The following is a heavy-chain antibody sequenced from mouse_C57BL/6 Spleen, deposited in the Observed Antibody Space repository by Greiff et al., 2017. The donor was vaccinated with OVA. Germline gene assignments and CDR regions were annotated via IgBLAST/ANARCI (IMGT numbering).Heavy chain of an antibody. D-gene: IGHD1-1*01. CDR2: IYPRSGNT. Sequence: VQLVESGAELARPGASVKLSCKASGYTFTSYGISWVKQRTGQGLEWIGEIYPRSGNTYYNEKFKGKATLTADKSSSTAYMELRSLTSEDSAVYFCARWGDYGSTYFDYWGQGTTLTVSS. V-gene: IGHV1-81*01. J-gene: IGHJ2*01. CDR3: ARWGDYGSTYFDY. CDR1: GYTFTSYG.